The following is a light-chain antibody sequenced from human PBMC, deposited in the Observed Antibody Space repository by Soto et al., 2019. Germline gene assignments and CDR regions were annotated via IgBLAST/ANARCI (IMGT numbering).Light chain of an antibody. Sequence: VLTQTPLSSPVTLGQPASISCRSSQSLVYSDGNTYLSWLQQRPGQPPRLLIYQVSNRFSGVPGRISGGGAGTDFPLKISRVEAEYVGVYSCIQFSHFPRTFGQGTKVEIK. CDR2: QVS. J-gene: IGKJ1*01. CDR1: QSLVYSDGNTY. V-gene: IGKV2-24*01. CDR3: IQFSHFPRT.